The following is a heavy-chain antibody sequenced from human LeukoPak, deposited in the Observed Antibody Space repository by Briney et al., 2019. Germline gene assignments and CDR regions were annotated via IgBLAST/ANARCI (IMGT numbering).Heavy chain of an antibody. D-gene: IGHD3-22*01. V-gene: IGHV3-23*01. J-gene: IGHJ4*02. Sequence: GGSLRLSCVASGFSFNNFGMSWVRQAPGKGLEWVSSISGTGGSTHYADSVKGRFTISRDNSKNTLYLQMNSLRAGDTAVYYCAKSSYYDSSGFYREYYFDYWGQGALVPVSS. CDR1: GFSFNNFG. CDR3: AKSSYYDSSGFYREYYFDY. CDR2: ISGTGGST.